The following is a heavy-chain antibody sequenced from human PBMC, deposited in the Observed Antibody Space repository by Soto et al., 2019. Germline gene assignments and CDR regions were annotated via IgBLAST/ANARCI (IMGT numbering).Heavy chain of an antibody. J-gene: IGHJ5*02. CDR3: AKEVPSVFGVVITTNWFDP. Sequence: GGSLRLSCAASGFTFSSYAMSWVRQAPGKGLEWVSAISGSGGSTYYADSVKGRFTISRDNSKNTLYLQMNSLRAEDTAVYYCAKEVPSVFGVVITTNWFDPWGQGTLVTVSS. D-gene: IGHD3-3*01. CDR1: GFTFSSYA. V-gene: IGHV3-23*01. CDR2: ISGSGGST.